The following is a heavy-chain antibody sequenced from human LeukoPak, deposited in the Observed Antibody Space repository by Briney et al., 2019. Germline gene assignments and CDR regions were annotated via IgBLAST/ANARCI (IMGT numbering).Heavy chain of an antibody. CDR1: GGSINSYY. Sequence: SETLSLTCAVSGGSINSYYWSWIRQPPGKGLEWIGYISYSGSTNYNPSLKSRVTISLDTSKEQFFLRLTSVTAADTALYYCTRGNVNWGQGTLVTVSS. V-gene: IGHV4-59*01. CDR2: ISYSGST. CDR3: TRGNVN. J-gene: IGHJ4*02.